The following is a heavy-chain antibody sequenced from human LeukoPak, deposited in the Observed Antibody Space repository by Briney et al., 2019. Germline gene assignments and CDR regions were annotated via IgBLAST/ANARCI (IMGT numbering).Heavy chain of an antibody. V-gene: IGHV1-18*01. CDR2: SSPYKGDS. D-gene: IGHD6-19*01. Sequence: ASVNVSCKTSGYTFSSYGVDWVRQAPGQGLERMGCSSPYKGDSKFAEKFQGRVTMTTDTSTSTAFMELRSLRSDDTGVYYCARVSYNTGWNGDYWGQGTLVTVSS. CDR1: GYTFSSYG. J-gene: IGHJ4*02. CDR3: ARVSYNTGWNGDY.